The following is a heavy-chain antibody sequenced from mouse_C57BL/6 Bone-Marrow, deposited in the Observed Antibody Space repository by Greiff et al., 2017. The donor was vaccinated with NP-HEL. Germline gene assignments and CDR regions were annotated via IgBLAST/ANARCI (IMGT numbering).Heavy chain of an antibody. D-gene: IGHD2-4*01. J-gene: IGHJ2*01. V-gene: IGHV5-15*01. Sequence: EVKLQESGGGLVQPGGSLKLSCAASGFTFSDYGMAWVRQAPRKGPEWVAFISNLAYSIYYADTVTGRFTISRENAKNTLYLEMSSLRSEDTAMYYCARHDYEGGFDYWGQGTTLTVSS. CDR1: GFTFSDYG. CDR3: ARHDYEGGFDY. CDR2: ISNLAYSI.